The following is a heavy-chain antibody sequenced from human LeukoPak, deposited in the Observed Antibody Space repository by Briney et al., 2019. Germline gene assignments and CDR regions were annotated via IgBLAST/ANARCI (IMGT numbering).Heavy chain of an antibody. D-gene: IGHD3-9*01. CDR3: ARIYSSGYYIYYYYYMDV. CDR1: GGSISSGSYY. V-gene: IGHV4-61*02. Sequence: PSETLSLTCTVSGGSISSGSYYWSWIRQPAGKGLEWIGRIYASGSTNYNPSLNSRVTISRDTSKNQFSLNLSSVTAADTAVYYCARIYSSGYYIYYYYYMDVWGKGTTVTISS. CDR2: IYASGST. J-gene: IGHJ6*03.